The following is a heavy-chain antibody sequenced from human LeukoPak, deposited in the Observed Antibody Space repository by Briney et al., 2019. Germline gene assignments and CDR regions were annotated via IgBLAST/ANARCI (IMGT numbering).Heavy chain of an antibody. CDR1: GYTFTSYD. V-gene: IGHV1-69*05. D-gene: IGHD2-2*01. CDR2: IIPIFGTA. Sequence: SVKVSCKASGYTFTSYDINWVRQAPGQGLEWMGGIIPIFGTANYAQKFQGRVTITTDESTSTAYMELSSLRSEDTAVYYCASSRTWSTATDAFDIWGQGTMVTVSS. CDR3: ASSRTWSTATDAFDI. J-gene: IGHJ3*02.